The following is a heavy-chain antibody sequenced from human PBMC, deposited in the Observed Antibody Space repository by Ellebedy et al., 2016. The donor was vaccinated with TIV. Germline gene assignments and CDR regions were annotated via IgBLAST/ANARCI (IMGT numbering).Heavy chain of an antibody. CDR1: GFTFSSYA. J-gene: IGHJ4*02. CDR2: ISHTGSRT. Sequence: GESLKISCAASGFTFSSYAMSWVRQAPGKGLEWVSTISHTGSRTHYADSVEGRFIISRDNSKKTLYLQMNSLRAEDTAVYYCAKGRGGGSDSSAPRYYFDYWGLGTLVTVSS. CDR3: AKGRGGGSDSSAPRYYFDY. D-gene: IGHD3-22*01. V-gene: IGHV3-23*01.